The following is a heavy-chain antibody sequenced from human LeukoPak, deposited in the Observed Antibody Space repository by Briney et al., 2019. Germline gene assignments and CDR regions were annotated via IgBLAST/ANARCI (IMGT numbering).Heavy chain of an antibody. Sequence: GASVKVSCKASGYTFTGYYIHWVRQAPGQGLEWMGWINPNSGGTNFAQSFQVRVTMTRDTSSSTAHMDLSRLRSDDTAVYYCARGDCSVSGCHGGNWFDPWGQGTLVTVSA. V-gene: IGHV1-2*02. D-gene: IGHD2-15*01. J-gene: IGHJ5*02. CDR1: GYTFTGYY. CDR3: ARGDCSVSGCHGGNWFDP. CDR2: INPNSGGT.